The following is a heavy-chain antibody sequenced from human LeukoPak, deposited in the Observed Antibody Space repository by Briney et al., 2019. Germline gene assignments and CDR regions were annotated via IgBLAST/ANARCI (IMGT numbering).Heavy chain of an antibody. CDR2: ISSSDNTI. D-gene: IGHD3-9*01. CDR1: GFTFSDYY. Sequence: PGGSLRLSCAASGFTFSDYYMSWIRQAPGKGLEWVSYISSSDNTIYYADSVKGRFTISRDNAKNSLYLQMNSLRAEDTAVYYCARGPGYFDWLSHYYYYYMDVWGKGTTVTISS. CDR3: ARGPGYFDWLSHYYYYYMDV. J-gene: IGHJ6*03. V-gene: IGHV3-11*01.